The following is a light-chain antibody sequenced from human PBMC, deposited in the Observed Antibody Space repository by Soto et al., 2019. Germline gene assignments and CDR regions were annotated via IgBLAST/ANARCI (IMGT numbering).Light chain of an antibody. CDR1: SRDVGGYNY. Sequence: QSALTQPPSASGSPGQSVTIPCTGTSRDVGGYNYVSWYQQHPGKAPKLIISEVSKRPSGVPDRFSGSKSGNTASLSVSGLQADDEADYYCSSYAGSNNLVFGGGTKLTVL. CDR3: SSYAGSNNLV. J-gene: IGLJ3*02. CDR2: EVS. V-gene: IGLV2-8*01.